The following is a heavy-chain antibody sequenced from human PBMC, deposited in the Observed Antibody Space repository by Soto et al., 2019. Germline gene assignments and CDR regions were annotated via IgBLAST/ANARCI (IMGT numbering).Heavy chain of an antibody. J-gene: IGHJ4*02. V-gene: IGHV4-39*01. Sequence: SETLSLTCTVSGGSISSSSYYWGWIRQPPGKGLEWIGSIYYSGSTYYNPSLKSRVTISVDTSKNQFSLKLSSVTAADTAVYYCAINDFWSGYWFDYWGQGTLVTVSS. CDR3: AINDFWSGYWFDY. CDR2: IYYSGST. CDR1: GGSISSSSYY. D-gene: IGHD3-3*01.